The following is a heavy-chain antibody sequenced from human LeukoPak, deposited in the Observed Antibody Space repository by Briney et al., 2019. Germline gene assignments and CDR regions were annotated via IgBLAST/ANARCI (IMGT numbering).Heavy chain of an antibody. Sequence: PGGSLRLSCAASGFTFSSYSMNWVRQAPGKGLEWVSSISSSSSYIYYADSVKGRFTISRDNAKNSLYLQMNSLRAEDTAVYYCARDSRIQQWLFDYWGQGTLVTVSS. V-gene: IGHV3-21*01. CDR3: ARDSRIQQWLFDY. D-gene: IGHD5-18*01. CDR2: ISSSSSYI. CDR1: GFTFSSYS. J-gene: IGHJ4*02.